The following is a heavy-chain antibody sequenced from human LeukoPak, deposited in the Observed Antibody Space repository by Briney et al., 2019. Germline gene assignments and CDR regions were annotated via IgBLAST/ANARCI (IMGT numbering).Heavy chain of an antibody. Sequence: PGGSLRLSCAASGFIFSNYAMSWVRQAPGKGLEWVANIKQDGSEKYYVDSVKGRFTISRDNAKNSLYLQMNSLRAEDTAVYYCAKITDGELRRFDYWGQGTLVTVSS. J-gene: IGHJ4*02. D-gene: IGHD1-26*01. CDR1: GFIFSNYA. V-gene: IGHV3-7*01. CDR3: AKITDGELRRFDY. CDR2: IKQDGSEK.